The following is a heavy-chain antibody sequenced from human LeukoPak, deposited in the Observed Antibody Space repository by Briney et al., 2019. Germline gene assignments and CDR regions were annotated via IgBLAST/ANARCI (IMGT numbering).Heavy chain of an antibody. J-gene: IGHJ4*02. V-gene: IGHV4-39*01. CDR3: AGMGSSGWYGSTDY. Sequence: SETLSLTCTVSRGSISSTSYYWGWIRQPPGKGLEWIGSIYYSGSTYYNPSLKSRVTTSVDTSKNQFSLQLSSVTAADTAVYYCAGMGSSGWYGSTDYWGQGTLVTVSS. CDR1: RGSISSTSYY. CDR2: IYYSGST. D-gene: IGHD6-19*01.